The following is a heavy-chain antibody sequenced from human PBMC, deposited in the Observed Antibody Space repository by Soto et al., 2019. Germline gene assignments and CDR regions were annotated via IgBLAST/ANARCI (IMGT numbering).Heavy chain of an antibody. CDR1: GGTFSSYT. CDR2: IIPILGIA. D-gene: IGHD2-2*02. Sequence: QVQLVQSGAEVKKPGSSVKVSCKASGGTFSSYTISWVRQAPGQGLEWMGRIIPILGIANYAQKFQGRVTITAAKPASPAYMELSSLRSEDTAVCHCAMEYCSSTSCYRDYWGQGALVTVSS. V-gene: IGHV1-69*02. CDR3: AMEYCSSTSCYRDY. J-gene: IGHJ4*02.